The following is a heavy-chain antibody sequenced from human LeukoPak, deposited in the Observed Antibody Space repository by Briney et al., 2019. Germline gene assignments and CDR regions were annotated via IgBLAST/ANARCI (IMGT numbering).Heavy chain of an antibody. D-gene: IGHD1-7*01. CDR3: ARGLELRCAPPDY. CDR1: GYTFTGYY. Sequence: ASVKVSCKASGYTFTGYYMHWVRQAPGQGLEWMGWINPNSGGTNYAQKFQGRVTMTRDTSISTAYMELSRLRSDDTAVYYCARGLELRCAPPDYWGQGTLVTVSS. V-gene: IGHV1-2*02. CDR2: INPNSGGT. J-gene: IGHJ4*02.